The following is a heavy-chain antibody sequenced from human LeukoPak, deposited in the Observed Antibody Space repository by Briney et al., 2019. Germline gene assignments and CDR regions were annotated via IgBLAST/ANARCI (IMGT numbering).Heavy chain of an antibody. Sequence: PGGSLRLSCTASGFTLGGHDMHWVRQTPGDGLEWVAAVSAGHHAFYAGSVRGRFTVSREDAKNSLYLQMNRLRAGDTAVYYCVREARGYHYTYFDYWGQGSLVTVSS. V-gene: IGHV3-13*01. J-gene: IGHJ4*02. CDR1: GFTLGGHD. CDR2: VSAGHHA. CDR3: VREARGYHYTYFDY. D-gene: IGHD5-18*01.